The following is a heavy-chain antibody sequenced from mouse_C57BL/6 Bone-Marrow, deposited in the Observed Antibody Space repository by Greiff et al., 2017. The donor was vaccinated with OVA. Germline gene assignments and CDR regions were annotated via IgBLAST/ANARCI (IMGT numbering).Heavy chain of an antibody. CDR2: ISSGGSYT. D-gene: IGHD2-4*01. V-gene: IGHV5-6*01. Sequence: VQLKESGGDLVKPGGSLKLSCAASGFTFSSYGMSWVRQTPDKRLEWVATISSGGSYTYYPDSVKGRFTISRDNAKNTLYLQMSSLKSEDTAMYYCASGRYDYDSFYAMDYWGQGTSVTVSS. CDR3: ASGRYDYDSFYAMDY. CDR1: GFTFSSYG. J-gene: IGHJ4*01.